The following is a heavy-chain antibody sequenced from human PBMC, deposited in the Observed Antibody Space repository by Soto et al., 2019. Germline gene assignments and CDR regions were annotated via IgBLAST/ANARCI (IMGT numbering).Heavy chain of an antibody. D-gene: IGHD6-13*01. CDR2: ISGSGGST. CDR3: AKDRSSSWSLDY. Sequence: PGGSLRLSCAASGFTFSSYAMTWVRQAPGKGLEWVSVISGSGGSTYFADSVKGRFTISRDNSKNTLYLQMNSLRAEDTAIYYCAKDRSSSWSLDYWGQGTLVTVSS. CDR1: GFTFSSYA. V-gene: IGHV3-23*01. J-gene: IGHJ4*02.